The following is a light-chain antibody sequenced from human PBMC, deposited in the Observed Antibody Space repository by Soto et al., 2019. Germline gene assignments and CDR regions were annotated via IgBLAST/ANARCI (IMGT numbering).Light chain of an antibody. Sequence: QSVLTQPPLVSGAPGQKVTISCTGSSSNIGAGYDVNWYQQFLGTAPKLLIYGDSNRPSGVPYRFSGSKSGTSASLAITGLQTEDEADYYWQSYDTRLTDSMVFGGGTKLTVL. CDR3: QSYDTRLTDSMV. J-gene: IGLJ2*01. CDR1: SSNIGAGYD. CDR2: GDS. V-gene: IGLV1-40*01.